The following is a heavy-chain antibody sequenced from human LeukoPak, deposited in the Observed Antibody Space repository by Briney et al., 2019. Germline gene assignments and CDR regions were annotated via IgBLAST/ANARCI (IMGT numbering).Heavy chain of an antibody. V-gene: IGHV3-23*01. CDR3: AKDNPELFGWFDP. CDR2: ISVSGGRT. D-gene: IGHD3-16*01. CDR1: GFTFSSFA. Sequence: GGSLRLSCAASGFTFSSFAMSWVRQAPAKGLEWVSYISVSGGRTYYADSVKGRFTISRDNSKNTLYLQMNSLRAEDTAVYYCAKDNPELFGWFDPWGQGTLVTVSS. J-gene: IGHJ5*02.